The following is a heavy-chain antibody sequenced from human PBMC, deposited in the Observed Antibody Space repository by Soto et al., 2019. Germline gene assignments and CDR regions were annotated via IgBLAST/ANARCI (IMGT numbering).Heavy chain of an antibody. CDR1: GGSISSYY. D-gene: IGHD2-21*02. Sequence: SETLSLTCTVSGGSISSYYWSWIRQPPGKGLEWIGYIYYSGSTNYNPSLKSRVTISVDTSKNQFSLKLSSVTAADTAVYYCARLVTDLYYYYYGMDVWGQGTMVTVSS. V-gene: IGHV4-59*01. CDR2: IYYSGST. J-gene: IGHJ6*02. CDR3: ARLVTDLYYYYYGMDV.